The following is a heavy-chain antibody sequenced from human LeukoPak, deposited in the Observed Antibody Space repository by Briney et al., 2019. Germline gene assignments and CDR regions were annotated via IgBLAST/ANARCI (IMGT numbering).Heavy chain of an antibody. CDR1: GYTFTTYG. D-gene: IGHD2-15*01. J-gene: IGHJ6*03. CDR3: ARDPNPVVAATSYYYYYMDV. Sequence: GASVKVSCKASGYTFTTYGISWVRQTPGQGLEWMGWINTNTGNPTYAQGFTGRFVFSLDTSVSTAYLQISSLKAEDTAVYYCARDPNPVVAATSYYYYYMDVWGKGTTVTVSS. CDR2: INTNTGNP. V-gene: IGHV7-4-1*02.